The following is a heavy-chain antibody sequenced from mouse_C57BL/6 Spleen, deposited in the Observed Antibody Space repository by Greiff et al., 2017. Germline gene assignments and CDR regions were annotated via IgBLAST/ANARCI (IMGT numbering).Heavy chain of an antibody. CDR2: INPYNGDT. Sequence: EVQLQQSGPELVKPGDSVKISCKASGYSFTGYFMNWVMQSHGKSLEWIGRINPYNGDTFYNQKFKGKATLTVDKSSSTAHMGLRSMTSEDSAVYYCARLAVVAPYFDYWGQGTTLTVSS. D-gene: IGHD1-1*01. J-gene: IGHJ2*01. CDR3: ARLAVVAPYFDY. CDR1: GYSFTGYF. V-gene: IGHV1-20*01.